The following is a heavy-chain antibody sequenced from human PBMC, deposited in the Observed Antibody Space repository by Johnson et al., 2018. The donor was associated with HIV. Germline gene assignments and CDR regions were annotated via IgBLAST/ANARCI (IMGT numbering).Heavy chain of an antibody. V-gene: IGHV3-20*04. J-gene: IGHJ3*02. CDR3: AREGVGTTCPFDI. Sequence: VQLVESGGGLIQPGGSLRLSCAASGFIFSSYGMNWVRQAPGKGLEWVSGINWNGGSTTYADSVKGRFTVSRDNTRNSLCLQMDSLRAEDTAVYYCAREGVGTTCPFDIWGQGTMVTVSS. D-gene: IGHD2-21*02. CDR1: GFIFSSYG. CDR2: INWNGGST.